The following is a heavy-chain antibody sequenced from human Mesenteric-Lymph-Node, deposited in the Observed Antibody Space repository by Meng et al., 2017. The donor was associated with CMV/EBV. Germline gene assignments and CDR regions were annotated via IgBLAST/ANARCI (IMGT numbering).Heavy chain of an antibody. V-gene: IGHV3-48*03. Sequence: GESLKISCAAPGFTLRNYEVNWVRLAPGKGLEWISYISSDGSNTYYADSVKGRFTISRDNAKNSLYLQMNSLRAEDTAVYYCASHGRLFGSSNWGQGTLVTVSS. CDR2: ISSDGSNT. CDR3: ASHGRLFGSSN. J-gene: IGHJ4*02. D-gene: IGHD6-6*01. CDR1: GFTLRNYE.